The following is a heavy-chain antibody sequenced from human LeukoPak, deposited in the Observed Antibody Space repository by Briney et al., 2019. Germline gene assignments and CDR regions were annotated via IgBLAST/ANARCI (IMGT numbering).Heavy chain of an antibody. CDR3: ARGGILTGYYEDAFDI. V-gene: IGHV4-39*07. CDR2: IYYSGST. CDR1: GGSISSSSYY. Sequence: SETLSLTCTVSGGSISSSSYYWGWIRQPPGKGLEWIGSIYYSGSTYYNPSLKSRVTISVDTSKNQFSLKLSSVTAADTAVYYCARGGILTGYYEDAFDIWGQGTMVTVSS. D-gene: IGHD3-9*01. J-gene: IGHJ3*02.